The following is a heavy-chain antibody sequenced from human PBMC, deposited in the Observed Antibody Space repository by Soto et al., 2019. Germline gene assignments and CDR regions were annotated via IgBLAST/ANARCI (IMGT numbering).Heavy chain of an antibody. D-gene: IGHD3-22*01. J-gene: IGHJ4*02. Sequence: GGSLRLSCVASDFIFSDYYIDWVRQAPGKGLEWVGRSRNKAQSYTTEYAASVKGRFTFSRDDSKNSIYLQMNTLRAEDTAVYYCAKRSRDQRDGSGYYSQFDYWGQGTLVTVSS. CDR1: DFIFSDYY. CDR2: SRNKAQSYTT. V-gene: IGHV3-72*01. CDR3: AKRSRDQRDGSGYYSQFDY.